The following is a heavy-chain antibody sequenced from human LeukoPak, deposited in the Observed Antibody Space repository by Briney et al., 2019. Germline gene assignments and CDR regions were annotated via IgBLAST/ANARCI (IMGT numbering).Heavy chain of an antibody. V-gene: IGHV1-46*01. CDR1: GYTFTSYY. CDR3: AREGEGYYYDSSGYYDY. CDR2: INPSGGST. Sequence: GASVKVSCKASGYTFTSYYMHWVRQAPGQGLEWMGIINPSGGSTSYAQKFQGRVTMTRDTSTSTVYMELSSLRSEDTAVYYCAREGEGYYYDSSGYYDYWGQGTLVTVSS. D-gene: IGHD3-22*01. J-gene: IGHJ4*02.